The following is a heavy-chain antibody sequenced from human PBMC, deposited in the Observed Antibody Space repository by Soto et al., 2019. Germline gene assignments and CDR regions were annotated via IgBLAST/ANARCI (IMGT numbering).Heavy chain of an antibody. CDR3: ARDREDTAMAPFDY. D-gene: IGHD5-18*01. CDR1: GGTFSSYA. Sequence: VKVSCKASGGTFSSYAISWVRQAPGQGLEWMGGIIPIFGTANYAQKFQGRVTITADESTSTAYMELSSLRSEDTAVYYCARDREDTAMAPFDYWGQGTLVTVSS. J-gene: IGHJ4*02. V-gene: IGHV1-69*13. CDR2: IIPIFGTA.